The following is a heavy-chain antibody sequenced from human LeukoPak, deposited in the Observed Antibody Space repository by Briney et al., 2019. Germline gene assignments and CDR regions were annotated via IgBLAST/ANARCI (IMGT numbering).Heavy chain of an antibody. CDR3: ASEQQLASDFDY. J-gene: IGHJ4*02. CDR1: GFTFSSYA. Sequence: GGSLRLSCAASGFTFSSYAMSWVRQAPGKGLDWVSAISRSGDSTYYADSVKGRFTISRDNSKNTLYLQMNSLRAEDTAVYYCASEQQLASDFDYWGQGTLVTVSS. CDR2: ISRSGDST. V-gene: IGHV3-23*01. D-gene: IGHD6-13*01.